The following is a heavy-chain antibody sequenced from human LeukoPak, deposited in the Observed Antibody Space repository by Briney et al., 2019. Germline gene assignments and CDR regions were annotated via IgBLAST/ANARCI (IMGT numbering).Heavy chain of an antibody. Sequence: SETLSLTCTVSGGSISSSSYYWSWIRQPPGKGLEWIGYIYYSGSTNYNPSLKSRVTISVDTSKNQFSLKLSSVTAADTAVYYCARGSRNYDILTGYYKVDAFDIWGQGTMVTVSS. CDR3: ARGSRNYDILTGYYKVDAFDI. V-gene: IGHV4-61*01. CDR1: GGSISSSSYY. D-gene: IGHD3-9*01. CDR2: IYYSGST. J-gene: IGHJ3*02.